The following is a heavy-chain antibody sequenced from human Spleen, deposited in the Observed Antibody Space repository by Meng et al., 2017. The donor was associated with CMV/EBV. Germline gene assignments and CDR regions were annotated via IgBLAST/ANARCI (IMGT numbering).Heavy chain of an antibody. V-gene: IGHV2-5*01. CDR1: GFSLTSGGMG. Sequence: SGPTLVKPTQTLTLTCTFSGFSLTSGGMGVGWIRQPPGKALEWLAVIYWHDDKLYSPTLKDRLTVSKDTSKNQVVLAVTNVAPVDTATYYCVHVLGYCSEANCYSPPAAFDIWGQGTMVTVSS. J-gene: IGHJ3*02. D-gene: IGHD2-15*01. CDR3: VHVLGYCSEANCYSPPAAFDI. CDR2: IYWHDDK.